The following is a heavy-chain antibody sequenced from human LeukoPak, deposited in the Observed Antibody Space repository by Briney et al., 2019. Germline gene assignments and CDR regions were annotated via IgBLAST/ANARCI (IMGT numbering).Heavy chain of an antibody. J-gene: IGHJ4*02. D-gene: IGHD3-3*01. CDR2: IRSSSTTM. Sequence: GGSLRLSCAASGFTFSGYSMNWARQAPGKGLEWISHIRSSSTTMYYADSVKGRFTISRDNAKNSLYLQMSSLRDEDTAVYYCARDRGYDFWSGFGYWGQGTLVTVSS. CDR1: GFTFSGYS. CDR3: ARDRGYDFWSGFGY. V-gene: IGHV3-48*02.